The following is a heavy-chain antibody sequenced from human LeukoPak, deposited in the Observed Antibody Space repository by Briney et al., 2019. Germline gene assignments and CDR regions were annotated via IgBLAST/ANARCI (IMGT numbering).Heavy chain of an antibody. Sequence: PSETLSLTCTVSGGSISSSSYYWGWIRQPPGKGLEWIGSIYYSGSTYYNPSLKSRVTISVDTSKNQFSLKLSSVTAADTAVYYCARDPGTIFDVLNYHFDNWGQGTLVTVSS. D-gene: IGHD3-3*01. CDR2: IYYSGST. CDR3: ARDPGTIFDVLNYHFDN. V-gene: IGHV4-39*02. J-gene: IGHJ4*02. CDR1: GGSISSSSYY.